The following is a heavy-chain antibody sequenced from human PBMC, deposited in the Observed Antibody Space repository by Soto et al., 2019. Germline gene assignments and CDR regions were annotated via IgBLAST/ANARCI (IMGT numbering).Heavy chain of an antibody. CDR2: SIHIFGTA. CDR1: GGTFSSYA. CDR3: ARDCSSASCYVFYYYYGMDV. Sequence: QVQLVQSGAEVKKPGSSVKVSCKASGGTFSSYAISWVRQAPGQGLEWVGGSIHIFGTADYAQKFEGRVMSTADKSTSTAYMELSSLRSEDTAVYYCARDCSSASCYVFYYYYGMDVWGQGTTVPVSS. J-gene: IGHJ6*02. D-gene: IGHD2-2*01. V-gene: IGHV1-69*06.